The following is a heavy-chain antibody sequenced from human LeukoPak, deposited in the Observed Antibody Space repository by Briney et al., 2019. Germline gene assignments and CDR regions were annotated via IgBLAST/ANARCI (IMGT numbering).Heavy chain of an antibody. D-gene: IGHD6-19*01. CDR1: GGSISSYY. CDR3: ARVKAVAGLNWFDP. CDR2: IYTSGST. V-gene: IGHV4-4*07. J-gene: IGHJ5*02. Sequence: SETLSLTRTVSGGSISSYYWSWIRQPAGKGLEWIGRIYTSGSTNYNPSLKSRVTMSVDTSKNQFSLKLSSVTAADTAVYYCARVKAVAGLNWFDPWGQGTLVTVSS.